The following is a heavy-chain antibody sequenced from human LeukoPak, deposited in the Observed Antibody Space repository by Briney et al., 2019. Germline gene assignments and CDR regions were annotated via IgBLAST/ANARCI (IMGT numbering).Heavy chain of an antibody. D-gene: IGHD6-6*01. J-gene: IGHJ4*02. V-gene: IGHV4-59*08. CDR2: FYYSGIA. Sequence: SETLSLTCTVSGVSISSYYWTWGRQPPGKGLEWIGNFYYSGIANYNPSLKNRVTMSVDTSKNQSSLNLSSVTAADTAVYYCARLAREADYWGQGTLVTVSS. CDR3: ARLAREADY. CDR1: GVSISSYY.